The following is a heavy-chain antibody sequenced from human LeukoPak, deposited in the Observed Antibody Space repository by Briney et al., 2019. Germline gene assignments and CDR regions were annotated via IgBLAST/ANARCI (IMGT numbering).Heavy chain of an antibody. CDR3: ARGLRYFDWSQNWFDP. V-gene: IGHV3-23*01. D-gene: IGHD3-9*01. CDR1: GFSFSSYA. Sequence: GGSLRLSCAASGFSFSSYAMSWVRQAPGKGLEWVSGISHSGRSTYYADSVTGRFTISRDNSKNTLYLQMNSLRADDTAVYYCARGLRYFDWSQNWFDPWGQGTLVTVSS. J-gene: IGHJ5*02. CDR2: ISHSGRST.